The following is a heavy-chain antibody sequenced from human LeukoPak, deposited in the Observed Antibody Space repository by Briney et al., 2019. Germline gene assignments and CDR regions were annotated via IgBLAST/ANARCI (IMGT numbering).Heavy chain of an antibody. V-gene: IGHV3-48*01. J-gene: IGHJ6*03. CDR2: IGTSSTTI. CDR1: GFTFSSYT. CDR3: ARDWQRYMDV. Sequence: GGSLRLSCAASGFTFSSYTMNWVRQPPGKGLEWVSNIGTSSTTIYYADSVKGRFTISRDNAKNSLYLQMNSLRAEDTAVYYCARDWQRYMDVWGKGTTVTVSS.